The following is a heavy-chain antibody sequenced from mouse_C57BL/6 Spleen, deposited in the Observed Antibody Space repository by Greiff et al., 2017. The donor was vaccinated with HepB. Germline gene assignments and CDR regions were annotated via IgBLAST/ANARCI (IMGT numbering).Heavy chain of an antibody. CDR2: IRSKSSNYAT. V-gene: IGHV10-3*01. Sequence: EVQLVESGGGLVQPKGSLKLSCAASGSTFNTYAMHWVRQAPGKGLEWVARIRSKSSNYATYYADSVKDRFTISRDDSQSMLYLQMNNLKTEDTAMYYCVRERVAYGNYAWFAYWGQGTLVTVSA. D-gene: IGHD2-1*01. J-gene: IGHJ3*01. CDR1: GSTFNTYA. CDR3: VRERVAYGNYAWFAY.